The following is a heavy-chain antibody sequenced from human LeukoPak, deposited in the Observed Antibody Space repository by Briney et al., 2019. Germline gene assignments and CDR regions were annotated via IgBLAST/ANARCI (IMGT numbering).Heavy chain of an antibody. CDR2: IWYDGNNK. D-gene: IGHD3-10*01. CDR3: AREGAWFGELFNYYYMDV. V-gene: IGHV3-33*01. Sequence: QSGGSLRLSCAASGFTFSSYGMHWVRQAPGKGLEWVAVIWYDGNNKYYADSVKGRFTISRDNSKNTLYLQMNSLRAEDTAVYYCAREGAWFGELFNYYYMDVWGKGTTVTVSS. CDR1: GFTFSSYG. J-gene: IGHJ6*03.